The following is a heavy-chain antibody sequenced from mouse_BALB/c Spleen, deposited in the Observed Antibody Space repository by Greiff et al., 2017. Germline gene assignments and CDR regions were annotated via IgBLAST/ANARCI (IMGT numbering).Heavy chain of an antibody. V-gene: IGHV5-4*02. CDR1: GFTFSDYY. CDR3: ARGANAMDY. CDR2: ISDGGSYT. J-gene: IGHJ4*01. Sequence: EVKVVESGGGLVKPGGSLKLSCAASGFTFSDYYMYWVRQTPEKRLEWVATISDGGSYTYYPDSVKGRFTISRDNAKNNLYLQMSSLKSEDTAMYYCARGANAMDYWGQGTSVTVSS.